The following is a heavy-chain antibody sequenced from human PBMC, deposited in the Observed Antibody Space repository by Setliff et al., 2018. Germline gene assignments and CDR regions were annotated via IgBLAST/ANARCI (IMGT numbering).Heavy chain of an antibody. CDR3: ARHLLVQGTYHFDY. D-gene: IGHD3-10*01. Sequence: PSETLSLTCSVSGGSISSGSYYWGWIRQSPGKGLEWIGSMYYSGSTYYNPSLKGRVTLSVDTTKNRFSLKLTSMTAADTAVYFCARHLLVQGTYHFDYWGQGSPVTVSS. V-gene: IGHV4-39*01. CDR1: GGSISSGSYY. J-gene: IGHJ4*02. CDR2: MYYSGST.